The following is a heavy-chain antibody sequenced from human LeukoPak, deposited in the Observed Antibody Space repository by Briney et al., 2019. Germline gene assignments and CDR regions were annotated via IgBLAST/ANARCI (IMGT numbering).Heavy chain of an antibody. CDR1: GFTFSSYA. Sequence: PGGSLRLSCAASGFTFSSYAMHWVRQAPGKVLEWVAVISYDGSNKYYADSVKGRFTISRDNSKNTLYLQMNSLRAEDTAVYYCPPRLSGYYGMDVWGQGTTVTVSS. CDR3: PPRLSGYYGMDV. J-gene: IGHJ6*02. D-gene: IGHD6-25*01. V-gene: IGHV3-30-3*01. CDR2: ISYDGSNK.